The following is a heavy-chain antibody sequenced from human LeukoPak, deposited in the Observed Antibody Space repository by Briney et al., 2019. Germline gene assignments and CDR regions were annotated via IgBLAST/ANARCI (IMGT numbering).Heavy chain of an antibody. CDR2: IYYSGST. V-gene: IGHV4-59*01. CDR3: ASNNRYCSGGSREDY. Sequence: SETLSLTCTVSGGSISSYYWSWIRQPPGKGLEWIGYIYYSGSTNYNPSLKSRVTISVDTSKNQFSLKLSSVTAADTAVYYCASNNRYCSGGSREDYWGQGTLVTVSS. CDR1: GGSISSYY. D-gene: IGHD2-15*01. J-gene: IGHJ4*02.